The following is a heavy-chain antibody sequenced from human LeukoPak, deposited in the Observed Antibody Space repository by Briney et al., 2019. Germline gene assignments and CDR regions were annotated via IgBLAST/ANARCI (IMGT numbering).Heavy chain of an antibody. Sequence: ASVKVSCKPSGYTFTSYAMHWVRQAPGQSFEWMGWINVGKGDTRYSKHLQGRVTITRDTSASTVYMELSSLRSEDTAVYYCARASFQRWLQLGGDWGQGTLVTVSS. V-gene: IGHV1-3*01. CDR2: INVGKGDT. D-gene: IGHD5-24*01. CDR3: ARASFQRWLQLGGD. CDR1: GYTFTSYA. J-gene: IGHJ4*02.